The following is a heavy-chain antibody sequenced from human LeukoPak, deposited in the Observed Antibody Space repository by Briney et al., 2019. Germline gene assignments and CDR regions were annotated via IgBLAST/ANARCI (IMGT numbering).Heavy chain of an antibody. V-gene: IGHV4-59*01. J-gene: IGHJ6*03. CDR3: ARGDFCSKSNCYLRPMDV. CDR2: IYYSGST. CDR1: GGSFSGYH. D-gene: IGHD3-3*01. Sequence: SETLSLTCAVSGGSFSGYHWTWIRQPPGKGLEWIGYIYYSGSTTYNPSLKSRVTMSVDTAKNQFSLKLRSVTAADTAVYFCARGDFCSKSNCYLRPMDVWGKGTTVTVSS.